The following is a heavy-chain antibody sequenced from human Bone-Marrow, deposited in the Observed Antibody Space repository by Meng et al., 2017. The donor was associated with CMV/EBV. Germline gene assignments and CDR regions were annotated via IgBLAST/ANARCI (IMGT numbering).Heavy chain of an antibody. CDR3: ARGTTVGLGIGAFDI. D-gene: IGHD7-27*01. CDR2: INPSGGST. CDR1: GYTFTSYY. Sequence: ASVKVSCKASGYTFTSYYMHWVRQAPGQGLEWMGIINPSGGSTSYAQKFQGRVTMTRDTSTSTVYMELSSLRSEDTAVYYCARGTTVGLGIGAFDIWGQGTMVTVSS. J-gene: IGHJ3*02. V-gene: IGHV1-46*01.